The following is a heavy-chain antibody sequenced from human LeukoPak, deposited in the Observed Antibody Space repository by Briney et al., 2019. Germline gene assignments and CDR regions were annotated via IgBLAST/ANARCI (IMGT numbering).Heavy chain of an antibody. V-gene: IGHV4-59*01. CDR3: ARSLLRGSSGDAFDI. CDR1: GGSISSYY. Sequence: PSETLSLTCTVSGGSISSYYWSWIRQPPGKGLEWIGYIYYSGSTNYNPSLKSRVTISVDTSKNQFSLKLSSVTAADTAVYYCARSLLRGSSGDAFDIWGQGTMVTVSS. J-gene: IGHJ3*02. D-gene: IGHD6-6*01. CDR2: IYYSGST.